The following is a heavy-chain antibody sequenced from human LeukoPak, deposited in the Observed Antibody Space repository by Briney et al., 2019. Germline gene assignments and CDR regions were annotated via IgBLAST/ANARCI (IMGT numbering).Heavy chain of an antibody. Sequence: GGSLRLSCAASGFIFSSYSMNWVRQAPGKGLEWVSSISSGSSYIYYADSVKGRFTISRDNAKNSLYLQMNSLRAEDTAVYYCARVMSAAGTEWGQGTLVTVSS. V-gene: IGHV3-21*01. CDR1: GFIFSSYS. J-gene: IGHJ4*02. D-gene: IGHD6-13*01. CDR3: ARVMSAAGTE. CDR2: ISSGSSYI.